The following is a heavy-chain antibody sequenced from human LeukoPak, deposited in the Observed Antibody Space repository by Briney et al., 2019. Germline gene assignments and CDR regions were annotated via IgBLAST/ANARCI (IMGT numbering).Heavy chain of an antibody. D-gene: IGHD3-22*01. CDR3: ARDLKRRVYYDSSGSDDAFDI. V-gene: IGHV3-48*04. J-gene: IGHJ3*02. CDR2: ISSSSSII. CDR1: GLTFTSYS. Sequence: PGGSLRLSCAASGLTFTSYSMNWVRQAPGKGLEWVSYISSSSSIIYYADSVKGRFTISRDNAKNSLYLQMNSLRAEDTAVYYCARDLKRRVYYDSSGSDDAFDIWGQGTMVTVSS.